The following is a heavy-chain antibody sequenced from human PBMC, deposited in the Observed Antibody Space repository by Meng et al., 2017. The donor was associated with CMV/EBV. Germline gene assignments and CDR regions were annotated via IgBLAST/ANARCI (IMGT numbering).Heavy chain of an antibody. CDR3: AKGLGVGDPGYYYYYYGMDV. CDR2: IYSGGSST. J-gene: IGHJ6*02. D-gene: IGHD2-21*02. CDR1: GFTFSSYA. V-gene: IGHV3-23*03. Sequence: GESLKISCAASGFTFSSYAMSWVRQAPGKGLEWVSVIYSGGSSTYYADSVKGRFTISRDNSKNTLYLQMNSLRAEDTAVYYCAKGLGVGDPGYYYYYYGMDVWGQGTTVTVSS.